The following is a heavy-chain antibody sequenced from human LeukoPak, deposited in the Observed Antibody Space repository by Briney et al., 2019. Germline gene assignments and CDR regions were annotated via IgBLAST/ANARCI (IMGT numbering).Heavy chain of an antibody. Sequence: SETLSLTCTVSGGSISSYYWSWIRQPPGKGLEWIGYIYNSGSTNYNPSLKSRVTIPVDTSKNQISLKLNSVTAADTAVYYCARVMGHGSGYYPFDYWGQGTLVTVSS. J-gene: IGHJ4*02. D-gene: IGHD3-22*01. V-gene: IGHV4-59*08. CDR1: GGSISSYY. CDR2: IYNSGST. CDR3: ARVMGHGSGYYPFDY.